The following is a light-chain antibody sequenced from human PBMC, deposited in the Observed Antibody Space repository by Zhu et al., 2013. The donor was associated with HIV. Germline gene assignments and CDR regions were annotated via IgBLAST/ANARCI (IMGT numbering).Light chain of an antibody. CDR3: QQFNTYSGHS. CDR2: GAS. CDR1: QGISSY. Sequence: DIQMTQSPSSLSASVGDRVTITCRASQGISSYLAWFQQKPGKAPKSLIYGASSLQSGVSSRFSGSGSGTRFTLTIHSLQPDDFGTYYCQQFNTYSGHSFGGGTKVEIK. J-gene: IGKJ4*01. V-gene: IGKV1-16*01.